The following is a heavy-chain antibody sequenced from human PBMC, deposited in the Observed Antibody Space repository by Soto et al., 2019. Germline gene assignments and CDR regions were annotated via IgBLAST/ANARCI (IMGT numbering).Heavy chain of an antibody. J-gene: IGHJ4*02. V-gene: IGHV4-59*01. D-gene: IGHD7-27*01. CDR2: VYYTGST. CDR3: ARGYPGDPLGY. Sequence: SETLSLTCSVSGGSINSFYWSWIRQPPGKGLEWIGYVYYTGSTNYNPSLRSRVSISVDTSKNQFSLKLRSVTAADTAVYYCARGYPGDPLGYWGPGSLVTVSS. CDR1: GGSINSFY.